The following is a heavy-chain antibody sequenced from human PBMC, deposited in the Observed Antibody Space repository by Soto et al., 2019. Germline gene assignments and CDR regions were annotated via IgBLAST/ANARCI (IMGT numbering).Heavy chain of an antibody. J-gene: IGHJ6*02. V-gene: IGHV3-30*18. D-gene: IGHD3-9*01. Sequence: QVQLVESGGGVVQPGRSLRLSCAASGFTFSSYGMHWVRQAPGKGLEWVAVISYDGSNKYYADSVKGRFTISRDNSKNTLYLQMNSLRAEDTAVYYCEKVVDYDILTGYYFGGMDVWGQGTTVTVSS. CDR2: ISYDGSNK. CDR1: GFTFSSYG. CDR3: EKVVDYDILTGYYFGGMDV.